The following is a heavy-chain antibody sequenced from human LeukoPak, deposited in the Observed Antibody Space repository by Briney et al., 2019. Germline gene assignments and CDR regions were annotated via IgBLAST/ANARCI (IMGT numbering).Heavy chain of an antibody. J-gene: IGHJ4*02. CDR3: AKAPLVASSLRNERYFDY. V-gene: IGHV3-23*01. D-gene: IGHD2-2*01. CDR1: GFTFSSYW. CDR2: ISGSGGST. Sequence: GGSLRLSCAASGFTFSSYWMSWVRQAPGKGLEWVSAISGSGGSTYYADSVKGRFTISRDNSKNTLYLQMNSLRAEDTAVYYCAKAPLVASSLRNERYFDYWGQGTLVTVSS.